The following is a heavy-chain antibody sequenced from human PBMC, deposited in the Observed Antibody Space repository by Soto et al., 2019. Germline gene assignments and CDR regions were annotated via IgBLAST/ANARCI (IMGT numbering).Heavy chain of an antibody. CDR2: IYYSGST. V-gene: IGHV4-30-4*01. Sequence: SETLSLTCTVSGGSISSGDYYWSWIRQPPGKGLEWIGYIYYSGSTYYNPSLKSRVTISVDTSKNQFSLKLSSVTAADTAVYYCARGPRHNRYYYYGMDVWGQGTLVTVSS. J-gene: IGHJ6*02. CDR3: ARGPRHNRYYYYGMDV. CDR1: GGSISSGDYY.